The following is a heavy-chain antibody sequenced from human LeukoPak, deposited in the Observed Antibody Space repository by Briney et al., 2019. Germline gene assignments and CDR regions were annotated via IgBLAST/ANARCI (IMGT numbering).Heavy chain of an antibody. CDR3: AIPRRDIVVVVAATPGLYFDY. D-gene: IGHD2-15*01. Sequence: GWSLRLSCAASGFTFSSYAMSWVRQPPGKGLEWVSAISGSGGSTYYADSVKSRFTISRDNSKNTLYLQMNSLRAEDTAVYYCAIPRRDIVVVVAATPGLYFDYWGQGTLVTVSS. V-gene: IGHV3-23*01. J-gene: IGHJ4*02. CDR1: GFTFSSYA. CDR2: ISGSGGST.